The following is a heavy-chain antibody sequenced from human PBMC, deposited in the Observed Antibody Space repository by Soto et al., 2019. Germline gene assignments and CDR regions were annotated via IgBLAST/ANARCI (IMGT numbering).Heavy chain of an antibody. CDR2: IYYSGTT. CDR3: ATNGGYYDSSGPKHFPH. J-gene: IGHJ1*01. CDR1: GGSISTGGYY. V-gene: IGHV4-31*03. Sequence: PSETLSLTCTVSGGSISTGGYYWSWIRQHPGKGLECIGYIYYSGTTYYNPSLKSRVTISVDASKSQFSLKLSSVTAADTAMYYCATNGGYYDSSGPKHFPHWGPGTLVTVSS. D-gene: IGHD3-22*01.